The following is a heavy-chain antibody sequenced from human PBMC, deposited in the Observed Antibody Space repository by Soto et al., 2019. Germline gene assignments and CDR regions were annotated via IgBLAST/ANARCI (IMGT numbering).Heavy chain of an antibody. J-gene: IGHJ6*02. V-gene: IGHV4-30-4*01. Sequence: PSETLSLTCAVSGASITNGDTFWSWIRQSPGKGLEWVGFIYFSGYTYYNPSLKGRVTISVGTSKNQFSLKLTSVTPADTAVYYCARNSTIFGVVKGHYYYTLDVWGRGTSVTVSS. CDR2: IYFSGYT. D-gene: IGHD3-3*01. CDR3: ARNSTIFGVVKGHYYYTLDV. CDR1: GASITNGDTF.